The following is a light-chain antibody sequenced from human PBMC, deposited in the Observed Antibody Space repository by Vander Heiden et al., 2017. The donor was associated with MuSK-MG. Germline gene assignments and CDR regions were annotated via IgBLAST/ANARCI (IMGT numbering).Light chain of an antibody. CDR2: GAS. V-gene: IGKV3-20*01. CDR1: QSVSSNS. CDR3: QQDGTLPYT. J-gene: IGKJ2*01. Sequence: ETVLTQSPGTLSLSPGERVTLSCRASQSVSSNSLAWYHQSPGQAPRLLIYGASSRATGVPDRFSGGGSGTDFTLTISRLEPEDFAVYYCQQDGTLPYTFGQGTKLGIK.